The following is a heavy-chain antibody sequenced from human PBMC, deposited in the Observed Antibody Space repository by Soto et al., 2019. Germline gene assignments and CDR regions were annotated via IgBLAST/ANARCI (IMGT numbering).Heavy chain of an antibody. Sequence: QVQLVQSGAEVKKPGASVKVSCKASGYTFTGYYMHWVRQAPGQGLEWMGWINPNSGGTNYAQKFQGRVTMTRDTSISTAYMELSRLRSDDTAVYYCTTDLGETATAELIDYWGQGTLVTVSS. V-gene: IGHV1-2*02. CDR3: TTDLGETATAELIDY. CDR1: GYTFTGYY. J-gene: IGHJ4*02. CDR2: INPNSGGT. D-gene: IGHD3-16*01.